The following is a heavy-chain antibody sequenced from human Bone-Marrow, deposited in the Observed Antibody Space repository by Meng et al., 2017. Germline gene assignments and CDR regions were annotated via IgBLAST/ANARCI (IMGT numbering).Heavy chain of an antibody. J-gene: IGHJ4*02. V-gene: IGHV1-2*02. CDR3: ARDPSSSYYFDY. CDR1: GYTFTGYY. D-gene: IGHD6-13*01. Sequence: ASVKVSCKASGYTFTGYYMHWARQAPGQGLEWMGWINPNSGGTNYAQKFQGRVTMTRDTSISTAYMELSRLRSDDTAVYYCARDPSSSYYFDYWGQGTLVTVSS. CDR2: INPNSGGT.